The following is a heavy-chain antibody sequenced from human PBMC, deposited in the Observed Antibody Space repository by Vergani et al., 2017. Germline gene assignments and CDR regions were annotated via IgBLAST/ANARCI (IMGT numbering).Heavy chain of an antibody. V-gene: IGHV4-61*02. Sequence: QVQLQESGPGLVKPSQTLSLTCSVSGDSISSGSYYWSWIRQPAGKGLEWIGRIYTSGSTNYNPSLKSRVTISVDTSKNQFSLKLSSVTAADTAVYYCARDHSCSSTSCYGFGWFDPWGQGTLVTVSS. CDR2: IYTSGST. D-gene: IGHD2-2*01. CDR3: ARDHSCSSTSCYGFGWFDP. J-gene: IGHJ5*02. CDR1: GDSISSGSYY.